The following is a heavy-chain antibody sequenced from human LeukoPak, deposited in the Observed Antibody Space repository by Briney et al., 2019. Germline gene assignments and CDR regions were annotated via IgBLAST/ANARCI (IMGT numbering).Heavy chain of an antibody. D-gene: IGHD6-13*01. Sequence: GGSLRLSWAASGFTFSTYWMSWVRQAPGKGLEWVSVIYSGGSTYYADSVKGRFTISRDNSKNTLYLQMNSLRAEDTAVYYCAKFRIAAAGTGDYWGQGTLVTVSS. CDR3: AKFRIAAAGTGDY. J-gene: IGHJ4*02. V-gene: IGHV3-23*03. CDR1: GFTFSTYW. CDR2: IYSGGST.